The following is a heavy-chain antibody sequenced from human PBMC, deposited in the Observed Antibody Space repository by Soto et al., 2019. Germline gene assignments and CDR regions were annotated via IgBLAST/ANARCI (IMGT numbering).Heavy chain of an antibody. CDR1: GFTFSRYA. CDR2: ITGSGSIT. V-gene: IGHV3-23*01. CDR3: ARFVGGSGWHDNAFDI. J-gene: IGHJ3*02. D-gene: IGHD6-19*01. Sequence: PGGSLRLSCAASGFTFSRYAMSWVRQAPGRGLDWVSGITGSGSITYYAASVKGRFTISRDHSKNTVYLQMNSLRAEDTALYYCARFVGGSGWHDNAFDIWAQGTMVTVSS.